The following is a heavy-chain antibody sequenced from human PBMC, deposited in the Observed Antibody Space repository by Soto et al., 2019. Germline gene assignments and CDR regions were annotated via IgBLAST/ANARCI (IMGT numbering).Heavy chain of an antibody. Sequence: SETLSLTCTVSGGSISSGDYYWSWIRQPPGKGLEWIGYIYYSGSTYYNPSLKSRVTISVDTSKNQFSLKLSSVTAADKAVYYCARGPPIVVVITSEGVAFDIWGQGTMVTVSS. V-gene: IGHV4-30-4*01. CDR2: IYYSGST. CDR1: GGSISSGDYY. CDR3: ARGPPIVVVITSEGVAFDI. J-gene: IGHJ3*02. D-gene: IGHD3-22*01.